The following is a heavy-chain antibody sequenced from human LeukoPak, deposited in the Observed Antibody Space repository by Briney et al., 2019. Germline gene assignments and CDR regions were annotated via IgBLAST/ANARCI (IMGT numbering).Heavy chain of an antibody. CDR1: GGSFSGYY. V-gene: IGHV4-34*01. CDR2: INHSGST. CDR3: ARGQMATIYGY. J-gene: IGHJ4*02. Sequence: PSETLSLTCAVYGGSFSGYYWSWIRQPPGKGLEWIGEINHSGSTNYNPSLKSRVTISVDTSKNQFSLKLSSVTAPDTAVYYCARGQMATIYGYWGQGTLVTVSS. D-gene: IGHD5-24*01.